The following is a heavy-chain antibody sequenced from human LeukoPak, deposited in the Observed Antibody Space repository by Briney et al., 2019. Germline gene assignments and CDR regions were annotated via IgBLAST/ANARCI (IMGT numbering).Heavy chain of an antibody. CDR3: ARGAPHYDILTGYYFDKGGSDY. D-gene: IGHD3-9*01. CDR2: INPNSGGT. V-gene: IGHV1-2*02. J-gene: IGHJ4*02. CDR1: GYTFTSYY. Sequence: ASVKVSCKASGYTFTSYYMHWVRQAPGQGLERMGWINPNSGGTNYAQKFQGRVTMTRDTSISTAYMELSRLRSDDTAVYYCARGAPHYDILTGYYFDKGGSDYWGQGTLVTVSS.